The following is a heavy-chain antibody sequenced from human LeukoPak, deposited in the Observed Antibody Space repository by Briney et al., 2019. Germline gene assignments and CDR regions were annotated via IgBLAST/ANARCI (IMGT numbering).Heavy chain of an antibody. CDR2: ITTSNYI. CDR1: GFTFSSHS. D-gene: IGHD2-15*01. V-gene: IGHV3-21*01. J-gene: IGHJ4*02. CDR3: VREQGRGGSFDY. Sequence: PGGSLRLSCVVSGFTFSSHSVNWVRQAPGKGLEWVLSITTSNYIFYADSVKGRFTISRDNAKNSLYLQMNGLRAEDTAVYYCVREQGRGGSFDYWGQGTLVTVSS.